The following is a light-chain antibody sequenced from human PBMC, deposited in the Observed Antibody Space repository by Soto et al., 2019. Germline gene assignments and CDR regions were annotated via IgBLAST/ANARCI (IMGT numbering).Light chain of an antibody. Sequence: EIVLTQSPATLSLSPGERATLSCRASKGVSSYLAWYQQKPGQAPRLLIYDASNRATGIPARFSGSGSGTDFTLTISSLEPEDFAVYFCQQHSNWPPVTFGQGTRLEIK. CDR3: QQHSNWPPVT. V-gene: IGKV3-11*01. CDR2: DAS. J-gene: IGKJ5*01. CDR1: KGVSSY.